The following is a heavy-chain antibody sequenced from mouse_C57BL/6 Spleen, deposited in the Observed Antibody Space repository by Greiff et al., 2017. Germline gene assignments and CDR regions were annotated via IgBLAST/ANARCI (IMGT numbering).Heavy chain of an antibody. Sequence: EVMLVESGGGLVQPGGSMKLSCVASGFTFSNYWMNWVRQSPEKGLEWVAQIRLKSDNYATHYAESVKGRFTISRDDSKSSVYLQMNNLRAEDTGIYYCTGGTTVVAEYYFDYWGQGTTLTVSS. CDR3: TGGTTVVAEYYFDY. CDR1: GFTFSNYW. V-gene: IGHV6-3*01. D-gene: IGHD1-1*01. CDR2: IRLKSDNYAT. J-gene: IGHJ2*01.